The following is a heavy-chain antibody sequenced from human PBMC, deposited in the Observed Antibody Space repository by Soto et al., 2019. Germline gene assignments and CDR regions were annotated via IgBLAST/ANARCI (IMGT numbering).Heavy chain of an antibody. D-gene: IGHD6-6*01. J-gene: IGHJ4*02. CDR3: ARAPKVSGSSQTRPDF. CDR1: SGSLSGYY. Sequence: QVQLHQWGAGLLKPSETLSLACSIYSGSLSGYYWSWIRQPPGKGLEWIGEISQSGNTNYSPSLKRRVSISIDTSKKQFSLNLASVSAADTAVYDCARAPKVSGSSQTRPDFWGQGTLVTVSS. V-gene: IGHV4-34*01. CDR2: ISQSGNT.